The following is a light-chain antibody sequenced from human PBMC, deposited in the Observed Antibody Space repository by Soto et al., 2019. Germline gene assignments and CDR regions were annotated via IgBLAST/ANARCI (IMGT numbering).Light chain of an antibody. Sequence: DIQMTQSPSTLSASVGDRVTITCRASQSISTWLAWYQQKPGKAPKLLLYKASSLDIGVPSGLSGSGSGTEFALTISSRQPDDFATDYCQQYNLFGQGTKVDIK. CDR3: QQYNL. CDR2: KAS. V-gene: IGKV1-5*03. J-gene: IGKJ1*01. CDR1: QSISTW.